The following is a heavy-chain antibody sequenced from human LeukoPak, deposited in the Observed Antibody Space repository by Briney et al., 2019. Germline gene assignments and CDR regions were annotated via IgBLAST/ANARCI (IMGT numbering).Heavy chain of an antibody. CDR2: MSYDGSNK. Sequence: GGSLRLSCAASGFTFDDYGMSWVRQAPGKGLEWVSVMSYDGSNKYYADSVKGRFTISRDNSKNTLYLQMNSLRAEDTAVYYCARGGGEGYYFDYWGQGTLVTVSS. CDR3: ARGGGEGYYFDY. D-gene: IGHD3-16*01. CDR1: GFTFDDYG. V-gene: IGHV3-30*03. J-gene: IGHJ4*02.